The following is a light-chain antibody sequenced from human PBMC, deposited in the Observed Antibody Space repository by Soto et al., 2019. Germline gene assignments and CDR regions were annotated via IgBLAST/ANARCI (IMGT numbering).Light chain of an antibody. CDR3: QQYHNWPGYT. J-gene: IGKJ2*01. CDR2: GAS. V-gene: IGKV3-15*01. CDR1: QTVSSY. Sequence: EIVTTQSPATLSVSPGERATLSCRASQTVSSYLAWYQQKPGQAPRLLIYGASTRATGIPARFSGSGSGTEFTLTISSLQSEDFAVYFCQQYHNWPGYTFGQGTKLEIK.